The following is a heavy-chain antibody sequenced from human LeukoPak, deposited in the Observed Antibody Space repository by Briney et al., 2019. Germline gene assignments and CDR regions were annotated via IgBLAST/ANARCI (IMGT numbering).Heavy chain of an antibody. CDR1: GGSISSGGYS. V-gene: IGHV4-30-2*01. CDR2: IYHSGST. CDR3: ARGGSGYPDY. Sequence: SQTLSLTCAVSGGSISSGGYSWSWIRQPPGKGLEWIGYIYHSGSTYYNPSLKSRVTISVDRSKNQFSLKLSSVTAADTAVYYCARGGSGYPDYWGQGTLVTVSS. J-gene: IGHJ4*02. D-gene: IGHD3-22*01.